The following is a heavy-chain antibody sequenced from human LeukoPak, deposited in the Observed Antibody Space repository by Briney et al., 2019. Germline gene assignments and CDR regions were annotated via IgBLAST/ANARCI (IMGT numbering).Heavy chain of an antibody. V-gene: IGHV1-69*13. Sequence: SVKVSCKASGGTFSSYAISWVRQAPGQGLEWMGGIIPIFGTANYAQKFQGRVTITADESTSTAYMELSSLRSEGTAVYYCASIPYDSSGRGASWFDPWGQGTLVTVSS. J-gene: IGHJ5*02. CDR3: ASIPYDSSGRGASWFDP. CDR2: IIPIFGTA. CDR1: GGTFSSYA. D-gene: IGHD3-22*01.